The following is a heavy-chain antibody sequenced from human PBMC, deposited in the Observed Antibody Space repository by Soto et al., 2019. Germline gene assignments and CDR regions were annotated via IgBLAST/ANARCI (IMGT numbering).Heavy chain of an antibody. CDR1: GGTFSSYA. CDR2: IIPIFGTA. CDR3: ARGGGRGCNSGSPDC. D-gene: IGHD3-10*01. Sequence: QVQLVQSGAEVKKPGSSVKVSCKASGGTFSSYAISWVRQAPGQGLEWMGGIIPIFGTANYAQKFQGRVTVNADGSTSTACVEVSSLGSEDTAVYYGARGGGRGCNSGSPDCWGPGTLVTVSS. V-gene: IGHV1-69*12. J-gene: IGHJ4*02.